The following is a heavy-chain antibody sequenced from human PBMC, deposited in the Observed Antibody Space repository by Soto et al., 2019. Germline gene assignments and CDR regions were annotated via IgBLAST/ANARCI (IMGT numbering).Heavy chain of an antibody. Sequence: ASVNVSCKASGYTFTRYYMHWVRQAPRQGLEWMGWISGYNGNTKYAEKFQGRVTMTTDTSTSTAHMELRSLRSDDTAVYYCAREGQAPYYYYGMDVWGQETAVTVSS. CDR2: ISGYNGNT. J-gene: IGHJ6*02. CDR3: AREGQAPYYYYGMDV. V-gene: IGHV1-18*04. CDR1: GYTFTRYY.